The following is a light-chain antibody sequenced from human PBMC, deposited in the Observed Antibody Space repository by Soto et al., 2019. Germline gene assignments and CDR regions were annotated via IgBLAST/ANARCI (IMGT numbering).Light chain of an antibody. CDR2: GAS. CDR1: QSLSSH. J-gene: IGKJ5*01. CDR3: QQYASSPIT. Sequence: EIVLTQSAGNLCLWPGEGATLXCRASQSLSSHFDWYQQKPGQAPRHLICGASSRATGSPDSFSGSGSGTDFTRTISRLEPEDFAVYHGQQYASSPITFGQGTRLEIK. V-gene: IGKV3-20*01.